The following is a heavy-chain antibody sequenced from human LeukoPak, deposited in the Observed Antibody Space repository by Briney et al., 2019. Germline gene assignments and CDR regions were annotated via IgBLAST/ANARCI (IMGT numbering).Heavy chain of an antibody. Sequence: GGSLRLSCAASGFTFSYAWMSWVRQAPGKGLEWVGRIISKTDGGTTDYAAPVKGRFTISRDDSKNTLYLQMNSLKTEDTAVYYCTRDSQPGGTTVRPDWGQGTLVTVSS. D-gene: IGHD4-17*01. CDR3: TRDSQPGGTTVRPD. CDR2: IISKTDGGTT. V-gene: IGHV3-15*01. J-gene: IGHJ4*02. CDR1: GFTFSYAW.